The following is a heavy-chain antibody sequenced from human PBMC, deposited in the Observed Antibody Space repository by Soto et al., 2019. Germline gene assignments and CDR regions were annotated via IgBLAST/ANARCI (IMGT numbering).Heavy chain of an antibody. V-gene: IGHV1-8*01. Sequence: QVQLVQSGAEVKKPGASVKVSCKASGYTFTSYDINWVRQATGQGLEWMGWMNPNSGNTGYAQKFQGRVTMTSNTPISTAYMELGSLRSEDTAVYYCARYRSVADSRDYWGQGTLVTVSS. D-gene: IGHD3-22*01. CDR3: ARYRSVADSRDY. CDR2: MNPNSGNT. CDR1: GYTFTSYD. J-gene: IGHJ4*02.